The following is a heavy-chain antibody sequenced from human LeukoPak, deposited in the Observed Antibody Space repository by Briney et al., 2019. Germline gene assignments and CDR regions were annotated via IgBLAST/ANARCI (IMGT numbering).Heavy chain of an antibody. CDR2: INPNSGGT. Sequence: ASVKVSCKASGYTFTGYYMHWVRQAPGQGLEWMGWINPNSGGTNYAQKFQGRVTMTRDTSISTAYMELSRLRSDDTAVYYCARDGVLLWCGESLDAFDIWGQGTMVTVSS. D-gene: IGHD3-10*01. J-gene: IGHJ3*02. CDR1: GYTFTGYY. V-gene: IGHV1-2*02. CDR3: ARDGVLLWCGESLDAFDI.